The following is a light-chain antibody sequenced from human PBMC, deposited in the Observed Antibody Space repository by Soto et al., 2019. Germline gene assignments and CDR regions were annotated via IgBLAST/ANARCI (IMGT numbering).Light chain of an antibody. J-gene: IGKJ1*01. CDR2: GAS. CDR3: QQYGSSPVA. CDR1: QSVSSSY. V-gene: IGKV3-20*01. Sequence: EIVLTQSPGTLSLSPGERATLSCRASQSVSSSYLAWYQQKPGQAPRLLIYGASSRATGIPDRFSGSGSGTDFTLTISRLEPEDFAVYYCQQYGSSPVAFGQGTKWIS.